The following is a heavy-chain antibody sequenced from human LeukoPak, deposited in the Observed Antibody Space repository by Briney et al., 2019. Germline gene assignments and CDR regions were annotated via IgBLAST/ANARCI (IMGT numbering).Heavy chain of an antibody. D-gene: IGHD2-15*01. CDR3: ARRSVVVVAATQDLAYYFDY. CDR1: GYSFTSYW. J-gene: IGHJ4*02. CDR2: IYPGDSDT. Sequence: GESLKISCKGSGYSFTSYWIGWVRQMPGKGVEGMGIIYPGDSDTRYSPSFQGQVTISADKSISTAYLQWSSLKASDTAMYYCARRSVVVVAATQDLAYYFDYWGQGTLVTVSS. V-gene: IGHV5-51*01.